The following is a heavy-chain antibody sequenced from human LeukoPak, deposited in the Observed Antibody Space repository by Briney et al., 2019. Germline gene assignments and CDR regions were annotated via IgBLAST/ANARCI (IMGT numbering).Heavy chain of an antibody. V-gene: IGHV1-69*13. CDR3: ATDSSQQLVLVRGTEYFQH. CDR1: GGTFSSYA. CDR2: IIPIFGTA. J-gene: IGHJ1*01. D-gene: IGHD6-13*01. Sequence: GASVKVSCKASGGTFSSYAISWVRQAPGQGLEWMGGIIPIFGTANYAQKFQGRATITADESTSTAYMELSSLRPEDTAVYYCATDSSQQLVLVRGTEYFQHWGQGTLVTVSS.